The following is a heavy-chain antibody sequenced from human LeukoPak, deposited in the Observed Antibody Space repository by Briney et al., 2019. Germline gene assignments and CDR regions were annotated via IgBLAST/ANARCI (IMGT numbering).Heavy chain of an antibody. CDR1: GFTFNSYW. CDR2: ISSSSIYI. CDR3: AREMNWNLGSEVKLYYFDY. D-gene: IGHD2-15*01. V-gene: IGHV3-21*01. J-gene: IGHJ4*02. Sequence: PGGSLRLSCAASGFTFNSYWMHWVRQAPGKGLEWVSSISSSSIYIYYADSVEGRFTISRDNAKNSLYLQMNSLRAEDTAVYYCAREMNWNLGSEVKLYYFDYWGQGTLVTVSS.